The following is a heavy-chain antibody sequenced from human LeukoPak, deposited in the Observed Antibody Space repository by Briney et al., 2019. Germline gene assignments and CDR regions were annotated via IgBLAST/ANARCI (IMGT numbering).Heavy chain of an antibody. J-gene: IGHJ4*02. CDR2: ISWNSANI. D-gene: IGHD3-3*01. CDR1: GFTFEDYS. V-gene: IGHV3-9*01. Sequence: PGGSLRLSCAASGFTFEDYSIHWVRRAPGKGLEWVSGISWNSANIAYMDSVKGRFTISRDNSKNTLYLQMNSLRAEDTAVYYCARGQTTYYDFWSGYRKSYYFDYWGQGTLVTVSS. CDR3: ARGQTTYYDFWSGYRKSYYFDY.